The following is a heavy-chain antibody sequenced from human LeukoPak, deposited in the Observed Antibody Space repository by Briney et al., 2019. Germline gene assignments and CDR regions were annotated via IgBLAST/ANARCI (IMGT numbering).Heavy chain of an antibody. J-gene: IGHJ6*03. CDR3: ARVVGGSITIFGVAGIPYYHYYMDV. V-gene: IGHV4-34*01. CDR2: INHSGST. Sequence: PSETLSLTCAVYGGSFSGYYWSWIRQPPGKGLEWIGEINHSGSTNYNPSLKSRVTISVDTSKNQFSLKLSSVTAADTAVYYCARVVGGSITIFGVAGIPYYHYYMDVWGKGTTVTVSS. D-gene: IGHD3-3*01. CDR1: GGSFSGYY.